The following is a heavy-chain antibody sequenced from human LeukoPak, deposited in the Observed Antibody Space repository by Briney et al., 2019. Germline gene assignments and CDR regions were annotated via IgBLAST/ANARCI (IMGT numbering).Heavy chain of an antibody. J-gene: IGHJ4*02. V-gene: IGHV3-49*04. Sequence: PGGSLRLSCTASGFTFGDYGMSWVRQAPGKGLEWVGFIRSKAYGGTTEYAASVKGRFTISRDDSKSIAYLQMNSLKTEDTAVYYCTRGDYYDTSGYYFLFDCWGQGTLVTVSS. CDR2: IRSKAYGGTT. CDR1: GFTFGDYG. CDR3: TRGDYYDTSGYYFLFDC. D-gene: IGHD3-22*01.